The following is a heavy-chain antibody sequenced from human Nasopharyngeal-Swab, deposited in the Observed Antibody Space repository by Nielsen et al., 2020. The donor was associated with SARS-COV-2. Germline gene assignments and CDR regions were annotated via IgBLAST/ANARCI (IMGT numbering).Heavy chain of an antibody. CDR1: GFTFDDYV. J-gene: IGHJ6*02. CDR3: ARDGLNYDFWSAYFMDV. V-gene: IGHV3-21*01. Sequence: GGSLRLSCVAAGFTFDDYVMYWVRQAPGKGLEWVSSISSSSSYIYYADSVKGRFTISRDNAKNSLYLQMNSLRAEDTAVYYCARDGLNYDFWSAYFMDVWGQGTTVTVSS. D-gene: IGHD3-3*01. CDR2: ISSSSSYI.